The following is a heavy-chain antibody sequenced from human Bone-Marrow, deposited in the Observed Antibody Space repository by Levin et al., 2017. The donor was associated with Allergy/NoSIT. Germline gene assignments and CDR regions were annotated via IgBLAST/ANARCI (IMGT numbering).Heavy chain of an antibody. J-gene: IGHJ4*02. Sequence: GGSLRLSCVGSGFTFSSDAIHWVRQAPGKGLEWVAVVSFDGSQRYYGDSVKGRFSISRDNSKDTVYLQMNSLRPEDTALYYCAKARGDVPFDSWGQGTMVTVSS. CDR2: VSFDGSQR. CDR1: GFTFSSDA. CDR3: AKARGDVPFDS. V-gene: IGHV3-33*05.